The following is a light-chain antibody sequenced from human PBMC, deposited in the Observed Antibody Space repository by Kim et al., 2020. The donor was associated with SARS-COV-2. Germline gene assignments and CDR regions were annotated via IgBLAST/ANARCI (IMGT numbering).Light chain of an antibody. J-gene: IGLJ2*01. V-gene: IGLV2-8*01. CDR3: SSYAGSNNLV. CDR1: SNDVGGYNY. CDR2: EVS. Sequence: GQAVTISCPGTSNDVGGYNYVSWYQQHPGKAPKLMIYEVSKRPSGVPDRFSGSKSGNTASLTVSGLQAEDEADYYCSSYAGSNNLVFGGGTQLTVL.